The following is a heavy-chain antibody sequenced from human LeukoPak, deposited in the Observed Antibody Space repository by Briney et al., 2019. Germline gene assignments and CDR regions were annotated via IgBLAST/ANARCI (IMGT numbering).Heavy chain of an antibody. V-gene: IGHV4-59*01. CDR2: IYDSGKT. D-gene: IGHD3-16*01. CDR3: ARGGGTLDY. Sequence: SETLSLTCTVSGDSISSYYWSWIRQPPGKGLEWIGYIYDSGKTNYNASLISRVTISVDTSKNQFSLKLTSVTPADTAVYYCARGGGTLDYWGQGTLDTISS. CDR1: GDSISSYY. J-gene: IGHJ4*02.